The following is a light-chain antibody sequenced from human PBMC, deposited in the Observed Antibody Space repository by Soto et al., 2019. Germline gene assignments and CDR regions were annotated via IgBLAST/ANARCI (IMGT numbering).Light chain of an antibody. CDR1: KGISSY. J-gene: IGKJ1*01. V-gene: IGKV1-9*01. Sequence: DIQLTQSPSFLSASVGDRVTITCRASKGISSYLDGYQQRPGKAPKLVMYGASTWQSGVPPTFSGSASVTTFTCTIHNLEPEEFATSYCRQLNNFPRTFGQGTKVE. CDR3: RQLNNFPRT. CDR2: GAS.